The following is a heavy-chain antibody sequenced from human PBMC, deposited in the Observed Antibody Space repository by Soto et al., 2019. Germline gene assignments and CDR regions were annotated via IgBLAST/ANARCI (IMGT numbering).Heavy chain of an antibody. D-gene: IGHD1-26*01. CDR2: ISYDGGNK. CDR3: AKNWGYGGNRAYRMDV. CDR1: GFTFSSYG. J-gene: IGHJ6*02. V-gene: IGHV3-30*18. Sequence: GGSLRLSCAASGFTFSSYGMHWVRQAPGKGLEWVAVISYDGGNKYYADSVKGRFTISRDNSKNTLYLQMNSLRAEDTAVYYCAKNWGYGGNRAYRMDVWGQGTTVTVSS.